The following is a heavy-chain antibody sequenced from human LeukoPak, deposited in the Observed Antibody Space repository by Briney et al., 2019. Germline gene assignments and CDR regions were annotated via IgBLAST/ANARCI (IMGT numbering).Heavy chain of an antibody. CDR3: ASYYASGSYFSY. J-gene: IGHJ4*02. V-gene: IGHV4-38-2*02. CDR1: GYSINSGYY. CDR2: MYHSGST. Sequence: SETLSLTCTVSGYSINSGYYWGWIRQPPGKGLEWIGSMYHSGSTSYNPSLKSRVTISVDTSKNQFSLKLRSVTAADTAVYYCASYYASGSYFSYWGQGTLVTISS. D-gene: IGHD3-10*01.